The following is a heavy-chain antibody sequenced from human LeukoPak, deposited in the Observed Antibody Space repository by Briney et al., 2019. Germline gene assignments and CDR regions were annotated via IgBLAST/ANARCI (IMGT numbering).Heavy chain of an antibody. CDR1: GYTFTTYW. CDR2: IYPGDSDP. Sequence: GESLKISCKGSGYTFTTYWIGWVRQIPGKGLEWMGIIYPGDSDPRYSTSFQGQVPISADTSISPAYLQWSSLKASDSAMYYCVRHGLGSSWFGFDYWGQGTLVTVSS. D-gene: IGHD6-13*01. V-gene: IGHV5-51*01. J-gene: IGHJ4*02. CDR3: VRHGLGSSWFGFDY.